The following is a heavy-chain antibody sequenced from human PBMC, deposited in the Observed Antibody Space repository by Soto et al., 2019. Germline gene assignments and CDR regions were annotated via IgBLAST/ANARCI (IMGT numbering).Heavy chain of an antibody. V-gene: IGHV4-59*08. J-gene: IGHJ4*02. CDR3: ARHKVVATPFDY. Sequence: QVQLQESGPGQVKPSETLSLTCTVSGGSISSYYWSWIRQPPGKGLEWIGYIYYSGSTNYNPSLKSRVTISVDTSKNQFSLKLSSVTAADTAVYYCARHKVVATPFDYWGQGTLVTVSS. D-gene: IGHD2-15*01. CDR2: IYYSGST. CDR1: GGSISSYY.